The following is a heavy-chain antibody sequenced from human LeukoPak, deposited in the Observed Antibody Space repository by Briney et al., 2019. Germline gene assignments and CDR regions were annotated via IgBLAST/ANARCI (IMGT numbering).Heavy chain of an antibody. Sequence: GGSLRLSCAASGFTFSSYAMHWVRQAPGKGLEWVAVISYDGSNKYYADSVKGRFTISRDNSKNTLYLQMNSLRAEDTAVYYCARGENWVWTPYFDYWGQGTLVTVSS. V-gene: IGHV3-30-3*01. D-gene: IGHD7-27*01. J-gene: IGHJ4*02. CDR3: ARGENWVWTPYFDY. CDR1: GFTFSSYA. CDR2: ISYDGSNK.